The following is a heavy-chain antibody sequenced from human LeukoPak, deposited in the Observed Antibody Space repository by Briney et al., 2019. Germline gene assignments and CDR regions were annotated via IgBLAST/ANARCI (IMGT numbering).Heavy chain of an antibody. CDR1: GFTFSDHA. CDR3: ARDPTHYLRYGYFDY. CDR2: INNVGSHI. Sequence: GGSLRLSCEASGFTFSDHALHWVRQAPGKGLEWVSSINNVGSHIYYADSVRGRFIISRDNAKNSFFLQMSNLRAEDTAVYYCARDPTHYLRYGYFDYWGQGILVTVSS. V-gene: IGHV3-21*01. D-gene: IGHD3-9*01. J-gene: IGHJ4*02.